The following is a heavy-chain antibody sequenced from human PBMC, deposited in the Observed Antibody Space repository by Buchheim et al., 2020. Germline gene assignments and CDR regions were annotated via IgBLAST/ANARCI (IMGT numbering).Heavy chain of an antibody. CDR3: ARDRCSGGSCYSDYGMDV. V-gene: IGHV1-2*04. CDR2: INPNSGGT. CDR1: GYTFTGYY. Sequence: QVQLVQSGAEVKKPGASVKVSCKASGYTFTGYYMHWVRQAPGQGLEWMGWINPNSGGTNYEQKFQGWVTMTRDTSISKAYMELSRLRSDDTAVYYCARDRCSGGSCYSDYGMDVWGQGTT. J-gene: IGHJ6*02. D-gene: IGHD2-15*01.